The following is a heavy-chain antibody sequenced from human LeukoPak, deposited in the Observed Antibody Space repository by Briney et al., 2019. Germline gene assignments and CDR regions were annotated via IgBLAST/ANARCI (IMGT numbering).Heavy chain of an antibody. CDR2: ISGSGGST. J-gene: IGHJ4*02. Sequence: YPGTSLRLSCAASGFTFATYAMSWVRQAPGKGLEWVSAISGSGGSTYYADSVKGRFTISRDNSKNTLYLQMNSLRAEDTAVYYCAKDGSGAVATTDFDYWGQGTLVTVSS. V-gene: IGHV3-23*01. D-gene: IGHD6-19*01. CDR3: AKDGSGAVATTDFDY. CDR1: GFTFATYA.